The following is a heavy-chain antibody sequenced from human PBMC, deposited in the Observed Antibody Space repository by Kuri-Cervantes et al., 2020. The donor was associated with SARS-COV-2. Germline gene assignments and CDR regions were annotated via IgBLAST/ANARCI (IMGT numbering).Heavy chain of an antibody. CDR1: GFTFSSYA. CDR3: AKDLGRPNWFDP. CDR2: ISGSGGST. J-gene: IGHJ5*02. Sequence: GGSLRLSCAASGFTFSSYAMSWVRQAPGKGLEWVSAISGSGGSTYYADSVKGRFTISGDNSKNTLYLQMNSLRAEDTAVYYCAKDLGRPNWFDPWGQGTLVTVSS. V-gene: IGHV3-23*01.